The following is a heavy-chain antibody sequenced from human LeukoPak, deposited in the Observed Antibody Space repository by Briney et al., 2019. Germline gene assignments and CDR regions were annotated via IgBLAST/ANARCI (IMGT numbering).Heavy chain of an antibody. CDR3: LSYCSSTSCYEIEWFDP. CDR2: ISCSGGRT. D-gene: IGHD2-2*01. J-gene: IGHJ5*02. Sequence: GGSLRLSCAASGFTFSSYAMSWVRQAPGKGLEWVSSISCSGGRTHYTDSVKGRFTISRDNSKNTLYLQMNSLRAEDTAVYYCLSYCSSTSCYEIEWFDPWGQGTLVTVSS. V-gene: IGHV3-23*01. CDR1: GFTFSSYA.